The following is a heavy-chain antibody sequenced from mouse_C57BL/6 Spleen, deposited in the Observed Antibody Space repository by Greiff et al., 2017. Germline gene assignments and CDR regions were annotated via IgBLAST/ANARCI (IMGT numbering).Heavy chain of an antibody. V-gene: IGHV5-17*01. CDR3: ARGLWYYFDY. CDR1: GFTFSDYG. J-gene: IGHJ2*01. Sequence: DVKLVESGGGLVKPGGSLKLSCAASGFTFSDYGMHWVRQAPEKGLEWVAYISSGSSTIYYADTVKGRFTISRDNAKNTLFLQMTSLRSEDTAMYYCARGLWYYFDYGGQGTTLTVSS. CDR2: ISSGSSTI. D-gene: IGHD1-1*02.